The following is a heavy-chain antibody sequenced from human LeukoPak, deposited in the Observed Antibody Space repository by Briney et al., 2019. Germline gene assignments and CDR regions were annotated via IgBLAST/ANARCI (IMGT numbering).Heavy chain of an antibody. Sequence: PGRSLMLSCAASGFTFDDYAMHWVRQAPGKGLEWVSGISWNSGSICYADSVKGRFTISRDNAKNSLYLQMNSLRAEDTALYYCAKVGRIAADWGQGTLVTVSS. J-gene: IGHJ4*02. CDR1: GFTFDDYA. D-gene: IGHD6-13*01. V-gene: IGHV3-9*01. CDR2: ISWNSGSI. CDR3: AKVGRIAAD.